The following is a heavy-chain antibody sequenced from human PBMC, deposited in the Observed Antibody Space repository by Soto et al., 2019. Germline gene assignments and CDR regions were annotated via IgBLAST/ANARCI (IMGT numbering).Heavy chain of an antibody. CDR2: IIPIFGTA. J-gene: IGHJ4*02. D-gene: IGHD5-18*01. CDR3: ARDRGYSYGYWSPDDY. CDR1: GGTFSSYA. Sequence: QVQLVQSGAEVEKPGSSVKVSCKASGGTFSSYAISWVRQAPGQGLEWMGGIIPIFGTANYAQKFQGRVTITADKFTSTAYMELSSLRSEDTAVYYCARDRGYSYGYWSPDDYWGQGTLVTVSS. V-gene: IGHV1-69*06.